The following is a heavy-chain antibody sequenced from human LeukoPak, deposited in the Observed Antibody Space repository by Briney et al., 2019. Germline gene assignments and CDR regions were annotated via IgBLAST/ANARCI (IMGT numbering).Heavy chain of an antibody. CDR2: IYHSGST. J-gene: IGHJ4*02. V-gene: IGHV4-38-2*02. Sequence: SETLSLTCTVSGYSISSTYYWGWIRQPPGKGLEWMGSIYHSGSTYYNPSLKSRITISVDTSKNQFSLKLSSVTAADTAVYYCARVATIVVVVAAPFDYWGQGTLVTVSS. D-gene: IGHD2-15*01. CDR1: GYSISSTYY. CDR3: ARVATIVVVVAAPFDY.